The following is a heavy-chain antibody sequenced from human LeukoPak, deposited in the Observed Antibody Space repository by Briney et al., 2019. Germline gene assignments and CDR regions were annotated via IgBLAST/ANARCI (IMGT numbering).Heavy chain of an antibody. CDR2: ISAYNGNT. J-gene: IGHJ5*02. Sequence: ASVKVSCKASGYTFTSYGISWVRQAPGQGLEWMGWISAYNGNTNYAQKLQGRVTMTTDTSTSTAYMELRSPRCDDTAVYYCARDPRPMVRGVIWFDPWGQGTLVTVSS. CDR1: GYTFTSYG. CDR3: ARDPRPMVRGVIWFDP. D-gene: IGHD3-10*01. V-gene: IGHV1-18*01.